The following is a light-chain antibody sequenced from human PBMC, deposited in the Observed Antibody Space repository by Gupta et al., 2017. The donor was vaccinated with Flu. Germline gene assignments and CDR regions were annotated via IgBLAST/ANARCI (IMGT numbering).Light chain of an antibody. CDR2: GAT. V-gene: IGKV3-20*01. CDR1: QSVSSNY. J-gene: IGKJ2*03. CDR3: QHFNSSPYS. Sequence: ERATLSCRASQSVSSNYFAWYQQKPGQAPRLLIYGATNRATGIPDRFSGSESGTDFTLTIRRLEPEDSAVYYCQHFNSSPYSFGQGTKLEIK.